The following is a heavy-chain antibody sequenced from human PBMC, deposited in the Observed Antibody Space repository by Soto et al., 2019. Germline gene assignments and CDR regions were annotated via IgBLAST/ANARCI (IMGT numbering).Heavy chain of an antibody. CDR3: ARRYGSCFDF. V-gene: IGHV4-59*08. CDR1: GGSISSYY. J-gene: IGHJ4*02. CDR2: IYYSGST. Sequence: QVQLQESGPGLVKPSETLSLTCTVSGGSISSYYWSWIRQPPGKGLEWIGYIYYSGSTNYNPSLTSRVTISVATPNNQFSLKVSSVTAADTAVYYCARRYGSCFDFWGQGTLVTVSS. D-gene: IGHD5-18*01.